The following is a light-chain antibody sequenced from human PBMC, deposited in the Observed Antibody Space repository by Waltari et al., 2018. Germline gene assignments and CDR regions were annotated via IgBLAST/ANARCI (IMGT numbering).Light chain of an antibody. J-gene: IGKJ2*01. Sequence: EIVLTQSPGTLSLSPGERATLSCRASQSVSSNYLAWYQQKPGQAPRLLIYGASSRATGIPDRFGGSGSGTDFTLTSSRLEPEDFAVYYCQQYGSSPGTFGHGTKLDIK. V-gene: IGKV3-20*01. CDR2: GAS. CDR1: QSVSSNY. CDR3: QQYGSSPGT.